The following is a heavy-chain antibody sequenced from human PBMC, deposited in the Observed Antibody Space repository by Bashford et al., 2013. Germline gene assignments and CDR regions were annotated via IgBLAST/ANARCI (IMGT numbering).Heavy chain of an antibody. D-gene: IGHD4-23*01. CDR3: ARDVGGDYGGNPTY. V-gene: IGHV3-73*01. J-gene: IGHJ4*02. Sequence: GGSLRLSCAASGFTFSGSAMHWVRQASGKGLEWVGRIRSKANSYATAYAASVKGRFTISRDDSKNTLYLQMNSLRAEDTAVYYCARDVGGDYGGNPTYWGQGTLVTVSS. CDR2: IRSKANSYAT. CDR1: GFTFSGSA.